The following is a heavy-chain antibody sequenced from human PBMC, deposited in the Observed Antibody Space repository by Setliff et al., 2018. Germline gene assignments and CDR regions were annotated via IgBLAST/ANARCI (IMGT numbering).Heavy chain of an antibody. CDR2: INHSGST. CDR3: ARQIDYGDFQYFDY. D-gene: IGHD4-17*01. Sequence: SETLSLTCAVYGGSFSGYYWSWIRQPPGKGLEWIGEINHSGSTNYNPSLKSRVTISVDTSKNQLSLKLNSVTAADTAVYYCARQIDYGDFQYFDYWGQGTLVTVSS. V-gene: IGHV4-34*01. J-gene: IGHJ4*02. CDR1: GGSFSGYY.